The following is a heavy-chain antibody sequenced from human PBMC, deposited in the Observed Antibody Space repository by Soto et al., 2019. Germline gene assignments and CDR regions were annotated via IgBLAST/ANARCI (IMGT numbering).Heavy chain of an antibody. V-gene: IGHV3-48*02. Sequence: EVQLVESGGGLVQPGGSLRLSCAASGFTFSSYSMKWVRQAPGKGLEWVSYISSSSSTIYYADSVKGRFTISRDNAKNSLYLQMNRLRDEDTAVYYCARGGAYLTFDYWGQGTVVTVSS. J-gene: IGHJ4*02. CDR3: ARGGAYLTFDY. CDR1: GFTFSSYS. D-gene: IGHD3-16*01. CDR2: ISSSSSTI.